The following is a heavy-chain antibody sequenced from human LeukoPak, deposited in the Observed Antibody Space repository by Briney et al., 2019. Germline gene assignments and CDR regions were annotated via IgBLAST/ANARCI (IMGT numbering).Heavy chain of an antibody. CDR2: ISGSGGST. D-gene: IGHD1-26*01. V-gene: IGHV3-23*01. CDR1: GGSISGSHW. Sequence: SSETLSLTCAVSGGSISGSHWWSWVRQAPGKGLEWVSAISGSGGSTYYADSVKGRFTISRDNSKNTLYLQMNSLRAEDTAVYYCAKEVGATHRGYFDYWGQGTLVTVSS. J-gene: IGHJ4*02. CDR3: AKEVGATHRGYFDY.